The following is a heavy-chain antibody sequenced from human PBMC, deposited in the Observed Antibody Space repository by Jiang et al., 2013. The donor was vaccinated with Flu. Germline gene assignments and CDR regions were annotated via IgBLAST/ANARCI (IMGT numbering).Heavy chain of an antibody. V-gene: IGHV1-18*01. J-gene: IGHJ4*02. D-gene: IGHD6-19*01. Sequence: KASGYTFTSYGISWVRQAPGQGLEWMGWISAYNGNTNYAQKLQGRVTMTTDTSTSTAYMELRSLRSDDTAVYYCAREGWSLQWLAFDYWGQGTLVTVSS. CDR1: GYTFTSYG. CDR2: ISAYNGNT. CDR3: AREGWSLQWLAFDY.